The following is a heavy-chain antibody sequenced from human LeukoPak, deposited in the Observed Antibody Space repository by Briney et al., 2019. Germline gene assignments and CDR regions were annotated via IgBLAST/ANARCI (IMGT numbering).Heavy chain of an antibody. CDR3: ARDSFGGNWFDP. CDR1: GYSISSGYY. J-gene: IGHJ5*02. CDR2: IYHSGST. Sequence: SETLSLTCTVSGYSISSGYYWGWIRQPPGKGLEWIGSIYHSGSTYYNPSLKSRVTISVDTSKNQFSLKLSSVTAADTAVYYCARDSFGGNWFDPWGQGTLVTVSS. D-gene: IGHD3-10*01. V-gene: IGHV4-38-2*02.